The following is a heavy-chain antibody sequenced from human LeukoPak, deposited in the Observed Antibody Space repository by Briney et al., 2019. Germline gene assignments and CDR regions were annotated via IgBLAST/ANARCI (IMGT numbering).Heavy chain of an antibody. D-gene: IGHD2-21*02. CDR2: ISIYTGNT. V-gene: IGHV1-18*04. CDR3: ARVRGTALTAYPGYFDY. J-gene: IGHJ4*02. Sequence: ASVKVSCKASGYTFNSYGISWVRQAPGQGLEWMGWISIYTGNTKYGEKSQGRATMTGDTSTSTAYLEVRSLSSDDTAVYYCARVRGTALTAYPGYFDYWGQGTLVTVSS. CDR1: GYTFNSYG.